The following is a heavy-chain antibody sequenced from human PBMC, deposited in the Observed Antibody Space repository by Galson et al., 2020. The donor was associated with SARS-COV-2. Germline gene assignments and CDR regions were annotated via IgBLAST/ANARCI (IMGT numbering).Heavy chain of an antibody. J-gene: IGHJ6*03. CDR2: INPNSGGT. Sequence: ASVKVSCKDSGYTFTGYYMHWVRQAPGQGLEWMGWINPNSGGTNYAQKFQGWVTMTRDTSISTAYMELSRLRSDDTAVYYCAREASSSGWYNYYMDVWGKGTTVTVSS. D-gene: IGHD6-19*01. CDR3: AREASSSGWYNYYMDV. V-gene: IGHV1-2*04. CDR1: GYTFTGYY.